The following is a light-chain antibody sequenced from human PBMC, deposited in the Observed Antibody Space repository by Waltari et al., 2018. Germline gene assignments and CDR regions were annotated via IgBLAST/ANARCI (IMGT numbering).Light chain of an antibody. CDR3: QQRSNWPPIT. CDR1: QSVDNY. CDR2: DAS. V-gene: IGKV3-11*01. J-gene: IGKJ5*01. Sequence: EIVLTQSPATLSLSPGERATLSCRASQSVDNYLAWYRQKPGQAPRLLIYDASNGATGIPARFSGSGSGTDFTLTISSLEPEDFAVYYCQQRSNWPPITFGQGTRLEIK.